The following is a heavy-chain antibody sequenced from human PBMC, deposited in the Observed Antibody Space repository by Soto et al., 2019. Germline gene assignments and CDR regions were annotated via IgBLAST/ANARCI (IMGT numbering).Heavy chain of an antibody. V-gene: IGHV3-7*05. D-gene: IGHD6-6*01. CDR2: INRDGTEK. J-gene: IGHJ3*02. CDR3: VRDRTEYGSYGSSYYDVFDI. CDR1: GFTFNAYW. Sequence: EVQLVESGGGLVQPGGSLRLSCAASGFTFNAYWMTWVRQAPGKGLEWVANINRDGTEKNYVDSVKGRFTVSRDNAKNSLHLQMYSLRAEDTAVYCCVRDRTEYGSYGSSYYDVFDIWGQGTKVTVSS.